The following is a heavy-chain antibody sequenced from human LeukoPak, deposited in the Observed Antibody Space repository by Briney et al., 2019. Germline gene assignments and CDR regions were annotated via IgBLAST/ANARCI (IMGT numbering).Heavy chain of an antibody. CDR3: ARDSDRLPIAAAADY. J-gene: IGHJ4*02. Sequence: ASVKVSCKASGYTFTSYAMHWVRQAPGQRLEWMGWINAGNGNTKYSQKFQGRATITRDTSASTAYMELSSLRSEDTAVYYCARDSDRLPIAAAADYWGQGTLVTVSS. D-gene: IGHD6-13*01. CDR1: GYTFTSYA. CDR2: INAGNGNT. V-gene: IGHV1-3*01.